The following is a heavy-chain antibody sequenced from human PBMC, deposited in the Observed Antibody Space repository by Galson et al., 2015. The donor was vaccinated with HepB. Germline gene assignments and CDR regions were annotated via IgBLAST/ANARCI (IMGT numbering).Heavy chain of an antibody. CDR3: ARDSSPTYYYDSKGYYGDAFDI. J-gene: IGHJ3*02. D-gene: IGHD3-22*01. Sequence: SLRLSCAASGFTFSSYWMTWVRQAPGKGLEWVANIRKDGSDKYYVDSVKGRFTISRDNARKSVFLQMNSLRAEDTAVYYCARDSSPTYYYDSKGYYGDAFDIWGQGTMVTVSS. V-gene: IGHV3-7*03. CDR2: IRKDGSDK. CDR1: GFTFSSYW.